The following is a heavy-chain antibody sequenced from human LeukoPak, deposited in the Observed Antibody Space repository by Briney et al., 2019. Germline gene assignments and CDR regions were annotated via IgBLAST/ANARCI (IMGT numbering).Heavy chain of an antibody. CDR1: GGTFSSYA. Sequence: SVKVSCKASGGTFSSYAISWVRQAPGQGLEWMGGIIPIFGTANYAQKFQGRVTITTDESTSTAYMELSSLRSEDTAVYYCATTSQGTGSGWYNDYWGQGTLVTVSS. D-gene: IGHD6-19*01. CDR3: ATTSQGTGSGWYNDY. CDR2: IIPIFGTA. V-gene: IGHV1-69*05. J-gene: IGHJ4*02.